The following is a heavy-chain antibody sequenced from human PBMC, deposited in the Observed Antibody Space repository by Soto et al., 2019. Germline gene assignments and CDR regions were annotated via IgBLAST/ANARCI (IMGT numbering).Heavy chain of an antibody. J-gene: IGHJ4*02. D-gene: IGHD1-26*01. CDR2: VYHTGRT. V-gene: IGHV4-61*01. Sequence: PSETLSLTCTVSGGSFKSGSYSWSWIRQPPGKGLEWIGYVYHTGRTSYNPSLKSRVSISMDTSKNQFSLNLDSVTAADTAVYYCARATSFSGSFDFDYWGQGTLVTVSS. CDR1: GGSFKSGSYS. CDR3: ARATSFSGSFDFDY.